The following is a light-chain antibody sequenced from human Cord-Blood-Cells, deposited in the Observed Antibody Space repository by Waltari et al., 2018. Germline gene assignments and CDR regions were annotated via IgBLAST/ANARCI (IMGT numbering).Light chain of an antibody. Sequence: EIVLTQSPATLSLSPGERATLSCRASQSVSSYLAWYQQKPGQAPRLLIYDASNRATGIPARFSGSGSGTDFTLTISSLEPEDFVVYYCQQRSNWQTFGQGTKVEIK. CDR2: DAS. V-gene: IGKV3-11*01. CDR1: QSVSSY. J-gene: IGKJ1*01. CDR3: QQRSNWQT.